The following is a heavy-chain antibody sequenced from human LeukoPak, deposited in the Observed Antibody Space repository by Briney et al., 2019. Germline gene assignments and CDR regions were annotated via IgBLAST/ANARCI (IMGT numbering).Heavy chain of an antibody. CDR2: IYHSGST. J-gene: IGHJ4*02. D-gene: IGHD3-16*01. V-gene: IGHV4-4*02. CDR1: GGSISSSNW. CDR3: ASDPWGFHFDY. Sequence: SGTLSLTCAVSGGSISSSNWWSWVRQPPGKGLEWIGEIYHSGSTNYNPSLKSRVTISVDTSKNQFSLKLSSVTAADTAVYYCASDPWGFHFDYWGQGTLVTVSS.